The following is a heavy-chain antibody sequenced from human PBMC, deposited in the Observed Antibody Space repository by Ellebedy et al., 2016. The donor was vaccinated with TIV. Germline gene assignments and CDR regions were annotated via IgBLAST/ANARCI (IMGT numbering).Heavy chain of an antibody. CDR3: ARDRSRGRTPEWGGMDV. V-gene: IGHV1-3*01. Sequence: AASVKVSCKASGYTFTSYAMHWVRQAPGQRLEWMGWINAGNGNTKYSQKFQGRVTITRDTSASTAYMGLSSLRSEDTAVYYCARDRSRGRTPEWGGMDVWGQGTTVTVSS. J-gene: IGHJ6*02. D-gene: IGHD1-26*01. CDR1: GYTFTSYA. CDR2: INAGNGNT.